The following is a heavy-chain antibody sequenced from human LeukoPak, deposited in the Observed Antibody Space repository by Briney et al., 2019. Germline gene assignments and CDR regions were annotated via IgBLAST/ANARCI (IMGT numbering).Heavy chain of an antibody. V-gene: IGHV3-21*04. CDR3: AGYLLYDSSGYYYELGKGFAY. Sequence: GGSLRLSCAASGFTFSSYSMNWVRQAPGKGLEWVSFISTSSIYIYYADSVKGRFTISRDNAKNSLYLQMNSLRAEDTALYYCAGYLLYDSSGYYYELGKGFAYWGQGTLVTVSS. CDR2: ISTSSIYI. J-gene: IGHJ4*02. CDR1: GFTFSSYS. D-gene: IGHD3-22*01.